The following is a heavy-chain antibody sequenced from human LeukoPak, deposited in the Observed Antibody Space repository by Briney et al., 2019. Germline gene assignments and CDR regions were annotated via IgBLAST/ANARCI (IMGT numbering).Heavy chain of an antibody. D-gene: IGHD3-10*01. CDR3: ARDKYGSGSYSWSKRLDS. CDR2: ISSSSSYI. J-gene: IGHJ4*02. V-gene: IGHV3-21*01. Sequence: RGSLRLSCAATGFTFSSYGVSWVRQAPGKGLGWVSFISSSSSYIYYADSVKGRFTISRDNAKNSLYLQMNNLRAEDTAVYYCARDKYGSGSYSWSKRLDSWGQGTLVTVSS. CDR1: GFTFSSYG.